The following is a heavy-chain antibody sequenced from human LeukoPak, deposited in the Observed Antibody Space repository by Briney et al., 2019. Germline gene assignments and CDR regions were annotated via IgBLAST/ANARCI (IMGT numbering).Heavy chain of an antibody. Sequence: PGRSLRLSCAASGFTFSIYGIHWVRQAPGKGLEWVTAISYDGSLKYYADSVRGRFTISRDNSKNTLYLQMNSLRTDDTAVYYCARVSLERQLWLPFDYWGQGTLVTVSS. CDR3: ARVSLERQLWLPFDY. D-gene: IGHD5-18*01. J-gene: IGHJ4*02. CDR2: ISYDGSLK. V-gene: IGHV3-30*03. CDR1: GFTFSIYG.